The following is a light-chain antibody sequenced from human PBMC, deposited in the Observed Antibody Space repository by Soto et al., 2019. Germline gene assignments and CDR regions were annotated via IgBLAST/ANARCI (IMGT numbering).Light chain of an antibody. Sequence: EVVMTQSPATLSVSPGEGVTLSCRASQSVSSSLGWYQQKPGQAPRLLIYGAFSRATDIPDRFSGSGSGTDFTLTISRLEPEDFAVYYCQQYGNSIPITFGQGTRLEIK. CDR3: QQYGNSIPIT. J-gene: IGKJ5*01. CDR2: GAF. V-gene: IGKV3-20*01. CDR1: QSVSSS.